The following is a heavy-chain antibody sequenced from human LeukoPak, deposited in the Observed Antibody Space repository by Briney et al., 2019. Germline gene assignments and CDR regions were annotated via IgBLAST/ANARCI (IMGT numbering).Heavy chain of an antibody. J-gene: IGHJ4*02. D-gene: IGHD3-3*01. V-gene: IGHV3-23*01. Sequence: GSLRLSCAASGFTFSTYYMSWFRQAPGKGLEWVSAISGSGGSTYYADSVKGRFTISRDNSKNTLYLQMNSLRAEDTAVYYCAKDRTIFGVNYFDYWGQGTLVTVSS. CDR1: GFTFSTYY. CDR2: ISGSGGST. CDR3: AKDRTIFGVNYFDY.